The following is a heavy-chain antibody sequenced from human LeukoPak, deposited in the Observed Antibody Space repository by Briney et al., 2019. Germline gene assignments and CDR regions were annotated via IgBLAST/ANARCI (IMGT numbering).Heavy chain of an antibody. CDR3: ARTVTGDYSPFAY. CDR1: GGSFSGYY. CDR2: IYASGST. V-gene: IGHV4-59*10. J-gene: IGHJ4*02. D-gene: IGHD4-17*01. Sequence: SETLSLTCAVYGGSFSGYYWTWIRQPGGKGLEWIGRIYASGSTIYSPSLKSRVTMSLDTSKNQLSLNLSSVTTADTAVYYCARTVTGDYSPFAYWGQGTLVTVSS.